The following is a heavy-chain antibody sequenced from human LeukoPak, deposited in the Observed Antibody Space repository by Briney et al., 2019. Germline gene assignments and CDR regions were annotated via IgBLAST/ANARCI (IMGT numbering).Heavy chain of an antibody. CDR1: GFSFSIYY. J-gene: IGHJ4*02. V-gene: IGHV3-23*01. Sequence: GGSLRLSCRASGFSFSIYYMNWVRQAPGKGLEWVSVIRAEGAPTYYADSVKGRFTISRDNSKNMLYLQMNSLRAEDTATYYCVKDGHCRDSICATKRVEAGYLDHWGQGTQVTVSA. CDR3: VKDGHCRDSICATKRVEAGYLDH. D-gene: IGHD3-22*01. CDR2: IRAEGAPT.